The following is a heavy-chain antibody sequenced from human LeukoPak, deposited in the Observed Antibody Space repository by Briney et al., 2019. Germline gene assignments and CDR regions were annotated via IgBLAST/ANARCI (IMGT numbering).Heavy chain of an antibody. CDR1: GYTFTSYA. D-gene: IGHD3-9*01. J-gene: IGHJ2*01. CDR2: INTNTENP. V-gene: IGHV7-4-1*02. Sequence: ASVKVSCKASGYTFTSYAMNWVRQAPGQGLEWMGWINTNTENPTYAQGFTGRFVFSLDTSVSTAYLQISSLKAEDTAVYYCAGEGSYYDILTGYKNWYFDLWGRGTLVTVSS. CDR3: AGEGSYYDILTGYKNWYFDL.